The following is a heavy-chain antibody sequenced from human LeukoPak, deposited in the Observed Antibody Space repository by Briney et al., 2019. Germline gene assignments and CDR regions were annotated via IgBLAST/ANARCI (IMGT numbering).Heavy chain of an antibody. Sequence: SETLSLTCTVSGGSISTYYWSWIRQPAGKDLEWIGHIYSSGSTNYNPSLKSRVTMSVDTSKNQLSLKLNSVTAADTAVYYCARGYGSGSNWFDPWGQGTLVIVSS. CDR3: ARGYGSGSNWFDP. D-gene: IGHD3-10*01. V-gene: IGHV4-4*07. CDR2: IYSSGST. J-gene: IGHJ5*02. CDR1: GGSISTYY.